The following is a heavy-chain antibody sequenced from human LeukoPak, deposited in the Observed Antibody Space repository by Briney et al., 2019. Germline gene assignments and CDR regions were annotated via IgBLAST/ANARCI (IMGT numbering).Heavy chain of an antibody. CDR3: ARGLSYTNYYYYYGMDV. D-gene: IGHD3-16*02. CDR1: GYTFTSYD. Sequence: ASVKVSCEASGYTFTSYDINWVRQATGQGLEWMGWMNPNSGNTGYAQKFQGRVTMTRNTSISTAYMELSSLRSEDTAVYYCARGLSYTNYYYYYGMDVWGQGTTVTVSS. V-gene: IGHV1-8*01. J-gene: IGHJ6*02. CDR2: MNPNSGNT.